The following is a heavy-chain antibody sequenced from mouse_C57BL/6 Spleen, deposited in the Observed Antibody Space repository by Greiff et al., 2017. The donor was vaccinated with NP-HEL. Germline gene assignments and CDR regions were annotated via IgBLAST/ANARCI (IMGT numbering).Heavy chain of an antibody. CDR3: ARSDFDY. J-gene: IGHJ2*01. CDR2: IYPGDGDT. V-gene: IGHV1-82*01. CDR1: GYAFSSSW. Sequence: QVQLQQSGPELVKPGASVKISCKASGYAFSSSWMNWVKQRPGKGLEWIGRIYPGDGDTNYNGKFKGKATLTADKSSSTAYMQLSGLASEDSAVYFCARSDFDYWGQGTTLTVSS.